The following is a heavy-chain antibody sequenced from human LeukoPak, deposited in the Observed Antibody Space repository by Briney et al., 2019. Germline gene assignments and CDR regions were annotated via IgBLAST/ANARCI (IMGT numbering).Heavy chain of an antibody. CDR2: IRYDGSNK. Sequence: GGSLRLSCAASGFTFSAYGMHWVRQAPGKGLEWVAFIRYDGSNKYYADSVKGRFTISRDNSKNTLYLQMNSLRAEDTAVYYCARDRSSGWDYWGQGTLVTVSS. D-gene: IGHD6-19*01. V-gene: IGHV3-30*02. J-gene: IGHJ4*02. CDR1: GFTFSAYG. CDR3: ARDRSSGWDY.